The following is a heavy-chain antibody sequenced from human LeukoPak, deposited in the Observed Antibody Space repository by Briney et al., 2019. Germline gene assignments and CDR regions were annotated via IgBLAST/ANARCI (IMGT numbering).Heavy chain of an antibody. J-gene: IGHJ4*02. CDR3: ARDRDIAAAGYYFDY. CDR2: ISSDGRNK. CDR1: GFTFSSYA. Sequence: GGSLRLFCAASGFTFSSYALHWVRQAPGKGPEWVAVISSDGRNKYNADSVNGRFTISRDNSKNTLYLQMNSLRTGDTAVYYCARDRDIAAAGYYFDYWGQGTLVTVSS. D-gene: IGHD6-13*01. V-gene: IGHV3-30*01.